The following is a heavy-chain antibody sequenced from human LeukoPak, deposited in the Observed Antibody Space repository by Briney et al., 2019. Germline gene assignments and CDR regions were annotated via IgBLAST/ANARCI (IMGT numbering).Heavy chain of an antibody. Sequence: NTSETLSLTCAVYGGSFRGYYWTWIRQPPGKGLEWIGEINHSGSTNYNPSLKSRVTISVDTSKNQFSLKLSSVTAADTAVYYRARLSLYPSGVVDCWGQGTLVTVSS. D-gene: IGHD3-16*01. CDR2: INHSGST. CDR3: ARLSLYPSGVVDC. V-gene: IGHV4-34*01. CDR1: GGSFRGYY. J-gene: IGHJ4*02.